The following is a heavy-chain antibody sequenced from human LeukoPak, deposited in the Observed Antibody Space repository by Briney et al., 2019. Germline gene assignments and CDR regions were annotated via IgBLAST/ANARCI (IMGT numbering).Heavy chain of an antibody. J-gene: IGHJ4*02. Sequence: TSETLSLTCTVSGGSISSGDYYWSWIRQPPGKGLEWIGYIYYSGSTYYNPSLKSRVTISVDTSKNQFSLKLSSVTAADTAVYYCARGAGYSYGRVYFDYWAREPWSPSPQ. D-gene: IGHD5-18*01. CDR2: IYYSGST. V-gene: IGHV4-30-4*01. CDR3: ARGAGYSYGRVYFDY. CDR1: GGSISSGDYY.